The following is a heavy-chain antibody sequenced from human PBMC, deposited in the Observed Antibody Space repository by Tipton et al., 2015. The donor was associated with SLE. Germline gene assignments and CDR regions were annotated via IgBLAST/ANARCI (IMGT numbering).Heavy chain of an antibody. V-gene: IGHV4-59*12. Sequence: TLSLTCTVPGGSISSYYWSWIRQPPGKGLEWIGYINHSGSTNYNPSLKSRVTISVDTSKNQFSLKLSSVTAADTAVYYCAREGAAMGWYGVFDYWGQGTLVTVSS. CDR2: INHSGST. D-gene: IGHD5-18*01. CDR1: GGSISSYY. J-gene: IGHJ4*02. CDR3: AREGAAMGWYGVFDY.